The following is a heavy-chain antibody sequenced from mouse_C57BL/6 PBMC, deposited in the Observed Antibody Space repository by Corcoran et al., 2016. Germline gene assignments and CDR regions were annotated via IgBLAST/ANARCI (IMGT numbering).Heavy chain of an antibody. D-gene: IGHD1-1*01. J-gene: IGHJ3*01. V-gene: IGHV14-1*01. Sequence: EVQLQQSGAELVRPGASVKLSCTASGFNIKDYYMHWVKQRPEQGLEWIGRIDPEDGDTEYAPKFQGKATMTADTSSNTAYLQLSSLTSEDTAGYYCNSDDYVSSSFAYWGQGTLVTVSA. CDR2: IDPEDGDT. CDR3: NSDDYVSSSFAY. CDR1: GFNIKDYY.